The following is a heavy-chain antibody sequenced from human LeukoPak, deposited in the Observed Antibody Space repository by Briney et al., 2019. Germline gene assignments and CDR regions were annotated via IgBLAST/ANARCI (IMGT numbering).Heavy chain of an antibody. D-gene: IGHD6-19*01. J-gene: IGHJ6*03. CDR2: INPNSGGT. CDR1: GYTFTGYY. Sequence: ASVEVSCKASGYTFTGYYMHWVRQAPGQGLEWMGWINPNSGGTNYAQKFQGRVTMTRDTSISTAYMELSRLRSDDTAVYYCARGWPAPGIAVAGPSPWDYYYMDVWGKGTTVTVSS. V-gene: IGHV1-2*02. CDR3: ARGWPAPGIAVAGPSPWDYYYMDV.